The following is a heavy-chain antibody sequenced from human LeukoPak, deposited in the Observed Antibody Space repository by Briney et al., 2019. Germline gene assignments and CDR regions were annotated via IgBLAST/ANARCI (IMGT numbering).Heavy chain of an antibody. V-gene: IGHV3-9*01. CDR3: AKDSYYDSSGSFDY. J-gene: IGHJ4*02. CDR1: GFTFDDYA. D-gene: IGHD3-22*01. Sequence: PGRSLRLSCAASGFTFDDYAMHWVRQAPGKGLEWVSGISWNSGCIGYADSVKGRFTISRDNAKNSLYLQMNSLRAEDTALYYCAKDSYYDSSGSFDYWGQGTLVTVSS. CDR2: ISWNSGCI.